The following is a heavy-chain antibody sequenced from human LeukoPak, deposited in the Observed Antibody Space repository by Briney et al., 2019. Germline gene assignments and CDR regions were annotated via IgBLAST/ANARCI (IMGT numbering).Heavy chain of an antibody. Sequence: GGSLRLSCAASGFTVSSNYMSWVRQAPGKGLEWVSVIYSGGSTYYADSVKGRFTISRDNSKNTLYLQMNSLRAEDTAVYYCAREAGDSSGYLDYWGQGTLVTVSS. V-gene: IGHV3-66*01. J-gene: IGHJ4*02. CDR3: AREAGDSSGYLDY. CDR1: GFTVSSNY. CDR2: IYSGGST. D-gene: IGHD3-22*01.